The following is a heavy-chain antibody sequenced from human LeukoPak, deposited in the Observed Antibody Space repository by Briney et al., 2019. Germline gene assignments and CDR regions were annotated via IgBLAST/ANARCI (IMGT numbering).Heavy chain of an antibody. CDR2: INHSGST. D-gene: IGHD5-12*01. Sequence: SETLSLTCAVYGGSFSGYYWSWIRQPPGKGLEWIGEINHSGSTNYNPSLKGRVIISVDTSKNQFSLKLSSVTAADTAVYYCARGKVAFPFDFWGQGTLVTVSS. CDR3: ARGKVAFPFDF. CDR1: GGSFSGYY. J-gene: IGHJ4*02. V-gene: IGHV4-34*01.